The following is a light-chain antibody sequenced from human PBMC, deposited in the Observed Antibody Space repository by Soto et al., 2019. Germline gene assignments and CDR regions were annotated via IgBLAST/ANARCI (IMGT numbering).Light chain of an antibody. CDR2: AAS. CDR3: QQYHRYWT. Sequence: WMTQSPSLLSASTGERVTLSFRMSQGISSYLAWYQQKPGKAPELLIYAASTLQSGVPSTFSGSGSGTEFTLTISSLQPDDFATYYCQQYHRYWTFGQGTKVDIK. CDR1: QGISSY. J-gene: IGKJ1*01. V-gene: IGKV1D-8*02.